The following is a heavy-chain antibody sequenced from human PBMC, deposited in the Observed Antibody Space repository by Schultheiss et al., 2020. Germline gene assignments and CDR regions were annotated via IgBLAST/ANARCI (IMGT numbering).Heavy chain of an antibody. Sequence: GESLKISCAASGFTFSNAWMSGVRQAPGNGLEWVGRIKSKTDGGTSDYAAPVKGRFTISRDDSKNTLYLQMNSLKTEDTAVYYCTTDYNWFDYWGQGTLVTVSS. CDR1: GFTFSNAW. CDR2: IKSKTDGGTS. CDR3: TTDYNWFDY. J-gene: IGHJ4*02. D-gene: IGHD1-20*01. V-gene: IGHV3-15*01.